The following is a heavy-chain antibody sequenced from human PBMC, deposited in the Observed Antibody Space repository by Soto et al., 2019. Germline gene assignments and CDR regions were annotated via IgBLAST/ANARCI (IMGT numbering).Heavy chain of an antibody. CDR3: ATNLPAQDAFDI. CDR2: FDPEDGET. J-gene: IGHJ3*02. CDR1: GYTLTELS. Sequence: ASVKVSCKVSGYTLTELSMHWVRQAPGKGLEWMGGFDPEDGETIYAQKFQGRVTMTEDTSTDTAYMELSSLRSEDTAVYYCATNLPAQDAFDIWGQGTMVTVS. V-gene: IGHV1-24*01.